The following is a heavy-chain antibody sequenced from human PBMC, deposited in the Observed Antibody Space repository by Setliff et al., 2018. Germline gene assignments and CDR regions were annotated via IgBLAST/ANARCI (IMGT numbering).Heavy chain of an antibody. J-gene: IGHJ4*02. D-gene: IGHD5-18*01. Sequence: SETLSLTCTVSGDSISSSRYYWAWIRQPPGKGLEWIGNIYYSGTTYSNPSLKSRVTMSVDTSKNQFSLMLTSVTAADTAIYYCAGRPQNTPMGPCDYWGQGTLVTVSS. V-gene: IGHV4-39*07. CDR1: GDSISSSRYY. CDR3: AGRPQNTPMGPCDY. CDR2: IYYSGTT.